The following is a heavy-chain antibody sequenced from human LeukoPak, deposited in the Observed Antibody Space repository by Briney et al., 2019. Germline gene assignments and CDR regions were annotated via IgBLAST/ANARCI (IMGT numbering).Heavy chain of an antibody. Sequence: PLETLSLTCTVSGGSISSSYWSWIRQPPGKGLEWIGYTYNSGSTNYNPSLKSRVTISVDTSKNQFSLKLSSVTAADTAVYYCARHGFAFGGAILDWGQGTLVTVSS. CDR3: ARHGFAFGGAILD. D-gene: IGHD3-16*01. CDR2: TYNSGST. CDR1: GGSISSSY. V-gene: IGHV4-59*08. J-gene: IGHJ4*02.